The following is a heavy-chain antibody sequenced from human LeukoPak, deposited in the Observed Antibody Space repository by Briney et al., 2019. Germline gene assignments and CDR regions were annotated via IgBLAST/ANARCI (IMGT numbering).Heavy chain of an antibody. CDR2: IYYSGST. CDR1: GGSISSYY. J-gene: IGHJ4*02. CDR3: ARSGYSGYDLPHFDY. D-gene: IGHD5-12*01. Sequence: SETLSLTCTVSGGSISSYYWSWIRQPPGKGLEWIGYIYYSGSTNYNPSLKSRVTISVDTSKNQFSLKLSSVTAADTAVYYCARSGYSGYDLPHFDYWGQGTLVTVSS. V-gene: IGHV4-59*01.